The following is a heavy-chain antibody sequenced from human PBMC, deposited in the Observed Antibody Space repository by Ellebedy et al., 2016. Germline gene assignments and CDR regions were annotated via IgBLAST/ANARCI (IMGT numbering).Heavy chain of an antibody. Sequence: GESLKISCKGSGYNFSSYWISWVRQMPGKGLEWMGRIEPSESYINYSPSFEGHVTISADKSSSTAYLQWSSLKASDTAKYYCARHGQWLIRDWFDPWGQGTLVIVSS. V-gene: IGHV5-10-1*01. D-gene: IGHD6-19*01. CDR2: IEPSESYI. CDR1: GYNFSSYW. CDR3: ARHGQWLIRDWFDP. J-gene: IGHJ5*02.